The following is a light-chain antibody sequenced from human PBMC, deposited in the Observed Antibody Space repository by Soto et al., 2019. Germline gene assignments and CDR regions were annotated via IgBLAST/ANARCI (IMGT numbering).Light chain of an antibody. CDR2: DAS. CDR3: QQYSDWPPIT. Sequence: DIVLTQSPATLSLSPGQTATLSCRASQSVSSYLAWYQQKPGQAPRLLIYDASTGATGTPARFSGSGSGTEFALTISSLQSEDFAIYYCQQYSDWPPITFGQGTRLEIK. V-gene: IGKV3-15*01. J-gene: IGKJ5*01. CDR1: QSVSSY.